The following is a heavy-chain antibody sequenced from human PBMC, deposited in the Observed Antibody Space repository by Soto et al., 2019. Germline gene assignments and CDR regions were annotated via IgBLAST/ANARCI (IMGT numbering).Heavy chain of an antibody. CDR1: GFSVNSNF. Sequence: VQLVESGGGLMQPGGSLRLSCAASGFSVNSNFMNWVRKAPGKGLEWVSFTPRTGATLYADSVKGRLTVSRDASNNMLYLQMSSLTVDDSAVYYCRALIMGESLTESFDIWGPGTVVTVSA. V-gene: IGHV3-53*01. D-gene: IGHD3-9*01. J-gene: IGHJ3*02. CDR2: TPRTGAT. CDR3: RALIMGESLTESFDI.